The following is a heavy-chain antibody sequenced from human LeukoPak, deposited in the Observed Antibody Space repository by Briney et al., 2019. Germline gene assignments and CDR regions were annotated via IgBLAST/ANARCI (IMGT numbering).Heavy chain of an antibody. CDR1: GYTFSTYW. Sequence: GECLKISCQASGYTFSTYWIGWVRQMPGKGLEWMGTIYPGDSDTRYSPSFQGQVTISTDISISTAYLQWSSLKASDTAVYYCARHRERFGGYYMDVWAKGTTVTIFS. V-gene: IGHV5-51*01. CDR2: IYPGDSDT. J-gene: IGHJ6*03. D-gene: IGHD1-1*01. CDR3: ARHRERFGGYYMDV.